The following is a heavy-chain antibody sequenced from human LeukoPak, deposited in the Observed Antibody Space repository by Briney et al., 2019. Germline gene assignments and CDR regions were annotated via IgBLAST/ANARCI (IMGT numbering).Heavy chain of an antibody. CDR1: GFTFSSYW. J-gene: IGHJ6*03. Sequence: GGSLRLSCAASGFTFSSYWMSWVRQAPGKGLEWVANIKQDGSEKYYVDSVKGRFTISRDNAKNSLYLQMNSLRAEDTAVYYCARSASIAARYEAYYYYYMDVWGKGTTVTVSS. CDR3: ARSASIAARYEAYYYYYMDV. CDR2: IKQDGSEK. V-gene: IGHV3-7*01. D-gene: IGHD6-6*01.